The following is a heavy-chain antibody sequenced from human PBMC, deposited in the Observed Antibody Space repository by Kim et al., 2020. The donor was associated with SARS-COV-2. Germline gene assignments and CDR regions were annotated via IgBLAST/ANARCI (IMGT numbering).Heavy chain of an antibody. V-gene: IGHV3-23*01. J-gene: IGHJ4*02. Sequence: GGSLRLSCAASGFTFSSYAMSWVRQAPGKGLEWVSAISGSGGSTYYADSVKGRFTISRDNSKNTLYLQMNSLRAEDTAVYYCAKDSEFGYDPNYFDYWGQGTLVTVSS. CDR1: GFTFSSYA. D-gene: IGHD5-12*01. CDR2: ISGSGGST. CDR3: AKDSEFGYDPNYFDY.